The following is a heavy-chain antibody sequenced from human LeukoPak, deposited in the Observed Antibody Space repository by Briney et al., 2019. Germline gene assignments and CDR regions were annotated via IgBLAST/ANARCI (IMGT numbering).Heavy chain of an antibody. CDR2: ISAYNGNT. V-gene: IGHV1-18*01. J-gene: IGHJ4*02. CDR1: GYTFTSSG. CDR3: ARDLGYYGSGSYYLDY. Sequence: EASVKVSCKASGYTFTSSGISWVRQAPGQGLEWMGWISAYNGNTNYAQKLQGRVTMTTDISTSTAYMELRSLRSDDTAVYYCARDLGYYGSGSYYLDYWGQGTLVTVSS. D-gene: IGHD3-10*01.